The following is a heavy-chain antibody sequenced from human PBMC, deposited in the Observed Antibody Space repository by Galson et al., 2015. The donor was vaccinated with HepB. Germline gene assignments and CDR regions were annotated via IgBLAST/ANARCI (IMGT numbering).Heavy chain of an antibody. CDR1: GFAFSNYG. CDR2: ISYDGSTK. J-gene: IGHJ4*02. Sequence: SLRLSCAASGFAFSNYGMHWVRQAPGKGLEWVAVISYDGSTKYYADSVKGRFTISRDNFKNTLYLQMSSLRAEDTAIFYCAKVSTPGGSYHSDYWGQGTLVTVSS. CDR3: AKVSTPGGSYHSDY. D-gene: IGHD1-26*01. V-gene: IGHV3-30*18.